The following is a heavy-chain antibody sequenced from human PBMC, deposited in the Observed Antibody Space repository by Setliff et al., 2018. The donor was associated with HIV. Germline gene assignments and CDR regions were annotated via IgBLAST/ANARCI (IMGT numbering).Heavy chain of an antibody. Sequence: GGSLRLSCAASGFTFSSYIMNWVRQAPGKGLEWVASISSSGDSKYYVDSVKGRFIISRDNAKNSVYLQMNSLRAEDTAVYYCARIPYSDSFFDSWGQGTLVTVSS. J-gene: IGHJ4*02. CDR2: ISSSGDSK. CDR3: ARIPYSDSFFDS. V-gene: IGHV3-21*04. CDR1: GFTFSSYI. D-gene: IGHD4-17*01.